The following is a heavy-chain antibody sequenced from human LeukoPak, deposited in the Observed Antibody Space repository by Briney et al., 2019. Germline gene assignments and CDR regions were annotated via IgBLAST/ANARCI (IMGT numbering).Heavy chain of an antibody. V-gene: IGHV3-21*01. CDR2: ISSSSSNI. CDR1: GFTFNSYS. J-gene: IGHJ4*02. CDR3: AREDSSGWSGLYYFDY. D-gene: IGHD6-19*01. Sequence: AGGSLRLSCAASGFTFNSYSMNWVRQAPGKGLELVSSISSSSSNIYYADSVKGRFTISRDNAKNSLYLQMDSLRAEDMAVYYCAREDSSGWSGLYYFDYWGQGTLVTVSS.